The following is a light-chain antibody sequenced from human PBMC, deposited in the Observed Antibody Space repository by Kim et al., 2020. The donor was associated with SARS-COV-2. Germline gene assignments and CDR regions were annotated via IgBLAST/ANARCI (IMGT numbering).Light chain of an antibody. CDR3: VAWDDSLTGVV. V-gene: IGLV1-44*01. CDR1: RSNIGNNP. J-gene: IGLJ2*01. CDR2: NND. Sequence: GQRVVISCSGRRSNIGNNPVNWYQQFPGTAPQLLIRNNDQRPSRVPDRFSGSKSGTSASLAISGLQSEDEADYYCVAWDDSLTGVVIGGGTKLTVL.